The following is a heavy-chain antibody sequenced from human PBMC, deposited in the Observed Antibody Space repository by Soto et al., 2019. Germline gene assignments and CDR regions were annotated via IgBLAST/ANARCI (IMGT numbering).Heavy chain of an antibody. CDR2: INGPGVAT. CDR1: GFTFSRYD. CDR3: VQDPNWEWGY. Sequence: EVPLLESGGGLVQPGGSLRLSCVASGFTFSRYDMNWVRQSPGKGLEYVANINGPGVATYYADAVKGRFTISRDNSKNTLYLQLSSLRVDDTAVYYCVQDPNWEWGYWGQGTLVTVSS. D-gene: IGHD1-1*01. V-gene: IGHV3-23*01. J-gene: IGHJ4*02.